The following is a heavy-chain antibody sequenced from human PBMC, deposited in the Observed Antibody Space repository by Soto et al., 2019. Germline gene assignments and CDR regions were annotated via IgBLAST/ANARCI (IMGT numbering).Heavy chain of an antibody. CDR3: SRDRTDGYKRSFQL. V-gene: IGHV4-59*01. CDR2: ISFSGAT. J-gene: IGHJ4*02. D-gene: IGHD5-12*01. CDR1: CVSITSYF. Sequence: SETLSLTCTVSCVSITSYFWSWIRQTPGKGLDWIGSISFSGATYSNPSLKGRAALSVDTSENHLSLTLNSVTSADTAVYFFSRDRTDGYKRSFQLWCQRHPVTVSS.